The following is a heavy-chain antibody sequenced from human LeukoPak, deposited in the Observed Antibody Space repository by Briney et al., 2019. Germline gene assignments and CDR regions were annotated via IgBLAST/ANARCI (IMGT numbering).Heavy chain of an antibody. CDR3: ARATSQSPRFYYYYMDV. Sequence: PSETLSLTCAVYGGSFSGYYWSWIRQPPGKGLEWIGEINHSGSTNYNPSLRSRVTISVDTSKNQFSLKLSSVTAADTAVYYCARATSQSPRFYYYYMDVWGKGTTVTVSS. CDR2: INHSGST. V-gene: IGHV4-34*01. D-gene: IGHD3-16*01. CDR1: GGSFSGYY. J-gene: IGHJ6*03.